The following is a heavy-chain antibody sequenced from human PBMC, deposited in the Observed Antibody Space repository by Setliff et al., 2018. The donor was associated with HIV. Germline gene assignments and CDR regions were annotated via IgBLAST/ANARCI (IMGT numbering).Heavy chain of an antibody. CDR3: AKTQTVITVYGPFDS. D-gene: IGHD4-4*01. J-gene: IGHJ4*02. CDR2: ISGSGDIT. CDR1: GFTLSSYE. V-gene: IGHV3-23*01. Sequence: PGGSLRLSCAASGFTLSSYEMNWVRQAPGKGLEWVSVISGSGDITYYRESVKGRFTVSRDNSNNTVYLQMNSLRAEDTAMYYCAKTQTVITVYGPFDSWGQGTPVTVSS.